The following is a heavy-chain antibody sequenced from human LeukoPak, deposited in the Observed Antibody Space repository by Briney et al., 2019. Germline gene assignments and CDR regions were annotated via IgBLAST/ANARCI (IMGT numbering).Heavy chain of an antibody. Sequence: AAVKVCCKSSVYTFTSYGIGLVRQAPGQGLGWMGWISAYNTNTTYAQKLQARVTMTTDTSTSTAYMELRSLRSDDTAVHYCARDGAAAGTFDYWGQGTLVTVSS. V-gene: IGHV1-18*04. CDR1: VYTFTSYG. D-gene: IGHD6-13*01. J-gene: IGHJ4*02. CDR2: ISAYNTNT. CDR3: ARDGAAAGTFDY.